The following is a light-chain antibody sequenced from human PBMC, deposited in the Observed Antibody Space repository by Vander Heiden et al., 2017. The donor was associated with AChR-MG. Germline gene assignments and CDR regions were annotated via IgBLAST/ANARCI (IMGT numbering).Light chain of an antibody. J-gene: IGKJ1*01. CDR1: QSVSSY. CDR2: GAS. V-gene: IGKV3-15*01. Sequence: EIVMTQSPATLSVSPGESATLSCRASQSVSSYLAWYQQKPGQAPRLLIYGASTRATGIPARFSGSGSGTEFTLTISSLQSEDFAGYYCQQYNNWPPERTFGQGTKVEIK. CDR3: QQYNNWPPERT.